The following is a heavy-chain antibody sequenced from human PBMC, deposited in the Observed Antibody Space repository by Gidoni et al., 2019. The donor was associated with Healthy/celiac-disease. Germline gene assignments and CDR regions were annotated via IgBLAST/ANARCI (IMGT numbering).Heavy chain of an antibody. CDR3: AKADYGFGY. V-gene: IGHV3-23*01. Sequence: EVQLFESGGGLVQPGGSQRLSCASSGFTCSSDAMSWVRQAPGKGLEWVSAISGSGGSTYYADSVKGRFTISRDNSKNTLYLQRNSLRAEDTAVYYCAKADYGFGYWGQGTLVTVSS. D-gene: IGHD4-17*01. CDR1: GFTCSSDA. J-gene: IGHJ4*02. CDR2: ISGSGGST.